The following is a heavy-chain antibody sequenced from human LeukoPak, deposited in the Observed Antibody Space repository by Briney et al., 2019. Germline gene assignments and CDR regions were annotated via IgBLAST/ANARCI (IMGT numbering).Heavy chain of an antibody. CDR2: ISSSSSYI. V-gene: IGHV3-21*01. CDR1: GFTFSSYS. J-gene: IGHJ5*02. CDR3: ARGCGITIFGVVIIPWFDP. D-gene: IGHD3-3*01. Sequence: PGGSLRLSCAASGFTFSSYSMNWVRQAPGKGLEWVSSISSSSSYIYYADSVKGRFTISRDNAKNSLYLQMSSLRAEDTAVYYCARGCGITIFGVVIIPWFDPWGQGTLVTVSS.